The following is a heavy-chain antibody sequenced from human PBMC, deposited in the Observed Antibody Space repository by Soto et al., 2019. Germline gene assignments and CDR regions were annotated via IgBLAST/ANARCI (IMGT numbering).Heavy chain of an antibody. J-gene: IGHJ4*02. CDR2: INHSGNT. V-gene: IGHV4-34*01. Sequence: SETLSLTCAVYGGSFSGYYWSWVRQTPGKGLEWIGEINHSGNTNYNPSLKSRVTISADTSKNQFSLKLTSVTAADRAVYYCARGGSGTYYSFDYWGQGXLVTVSS. D-gene: IGHD1-7*01. CDR1: GGSFSGYY. CDR3: ARGGSGTYYSFDY.